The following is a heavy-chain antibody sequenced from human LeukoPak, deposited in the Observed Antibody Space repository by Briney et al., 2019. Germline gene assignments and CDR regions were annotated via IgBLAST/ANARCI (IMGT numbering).Heavy chain of an antibody. J-gene: IGHJ4*02. Sequence: PSETLSLTCSVSGGSINVYYWNWTRQSPGKGLEWLGSISYSGSTNYNPSLKRRVTISMDTSKNRFSLKVSSVIAADTAMYYCARGGSRSYTSSTLDYWGQGTLVTVSS. D-gene: IGHD6-6*01. CDR3: ARGGSRSYTSSTLDY. CDR1: GGSINVYY. V-gene: IGHV4-59*01. CDR2: ISYSGST.